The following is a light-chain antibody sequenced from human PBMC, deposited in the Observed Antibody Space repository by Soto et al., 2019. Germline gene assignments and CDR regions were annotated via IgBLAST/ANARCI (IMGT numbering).Light chain of an antibody. J-gene: IGKJ5*01. CDR1: QSVSSNY. V-gene: IGKV3-20*01. CDR2: GAS. CDR3: QVYGSSIT. Sequence: DIVLTQSPGTLCLSPGERATLSCRASQSVSSNYLAWYQQKPGQAPRLLLYGASSRPTGIPDRFSGSGSGTDFTLTINRLEPEDFAVYFCQVYGSSITFGQGTRLEIK.